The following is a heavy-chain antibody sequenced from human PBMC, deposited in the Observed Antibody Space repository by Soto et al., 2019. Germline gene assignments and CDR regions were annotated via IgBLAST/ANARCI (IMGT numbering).Heavy chain of an antibody. V-gene: IGHV5-51*01. Sequence: GESLKISCKASGYTFTDAWIGRVRQMPGKGLEWMGIVYPGDSQTRYNPSFQGQITISADKSITTAYLQWTSLKASDSAMYYCARQKGYWGQGTLVTVSS. J-gene: IGHJ4*02. CDR3: ARQKGY. CDR2: VYPGDSQT. CDR1: GYTFTDAW.